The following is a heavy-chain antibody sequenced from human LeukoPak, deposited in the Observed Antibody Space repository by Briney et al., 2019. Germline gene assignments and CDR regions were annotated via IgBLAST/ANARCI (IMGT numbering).Heavy chain of an antibody. CDR1: GFTFDDYA. J-gene: IGHJ4*02. Sequence: GGSLRLSCAASGFTFDDYAMHWVRQAPGKGLEWVSGISWNSGSIGYADSVKGRFTISRDNAENSLYLQMNSLRAEDMALYYCAKAESAYYYDSSGYYENWGQGTLVTVSS. D-gene: IGHD3-22*01. V-gene: IGHV3-9*03. CDR3: AKAESAYYYDSSGYYEN. CDR2: ISWNSGSI.